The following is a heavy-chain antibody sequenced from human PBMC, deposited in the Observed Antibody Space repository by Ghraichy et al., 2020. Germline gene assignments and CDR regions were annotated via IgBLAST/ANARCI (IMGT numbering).Heavy chain of an antibody. CDR3: ARVRHYDYVWGSSNYWFDP. D-gene: IGHD3-16*01. CDR2: IYYSGST. CDR1: GGSISSYY. J-gene: IGHJ5*02. Sequence: SETLSLTCTVSGGSISSYYWSWIRQPPGKGLEWIGYIYYSGSTNYNPSLKSRVTISVDTSKNQFSLKLSSVTAADTAVYYCARVRHYDYVWGSSNYWFDPWGQGTLVTVCS. V-gene: IGHV4-59*01.